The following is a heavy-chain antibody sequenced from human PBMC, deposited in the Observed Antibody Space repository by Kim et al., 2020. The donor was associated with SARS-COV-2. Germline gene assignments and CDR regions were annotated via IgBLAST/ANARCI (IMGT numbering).Heavy chain of an antibody. CDR3: ARDPQFTMVRAPYGMDV. CDR1: GYTFTSYG. J-gene: IGHJ6*02. Sequence: ASVKVSCKASGYTFTSYGISWVRQAPGQGLEWMGWISAYNGNTNYAQKLQGRVTMTTDTSTSTAYMELRSLRSDDTAVYYCARDPQFTMVRAPYGMDVWGQGTTVTVSS. CDR2: ISAYNGNT. V-gene: IGHV1-18*01. D-gene: IGHD3-10*01.